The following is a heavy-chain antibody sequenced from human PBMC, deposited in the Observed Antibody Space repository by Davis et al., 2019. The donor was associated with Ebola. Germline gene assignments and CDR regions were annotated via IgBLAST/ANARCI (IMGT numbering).Heavy chain of an antibody. CDR1: GFTFNSYG. CDR2: ISGTGGST. V-gene: IGHV3-23*01. CDR3: AKGFKSGWYGGYYDR. D-gene: IGHD6-19*01. J-gene: IGHJ4*02. Sequence: PGGSLRLSCAASGFTFNSYGLSWVRQAPGKGLEWVSTISGTGGSTYYADSVRGRFTISRDNSKNTLYLHMNSLRAEDTAVYYCAKGFKSGWYGGYYDRWGQGTQVTVSS.